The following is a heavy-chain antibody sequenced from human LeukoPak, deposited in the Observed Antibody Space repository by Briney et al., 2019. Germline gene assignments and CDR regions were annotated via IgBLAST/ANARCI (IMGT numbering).Heavy chain of an antibody. CDR1: GFTFSSNA. CDR2: ISYDGTNK. CDR3: ARARGRGYSSTWSNYFDF. V-gene: IGHV3-30-3*01. Sequence: PGGSLRLSCAASGFTFSSNAMHWVRQAPGKGLEWVAVISYDGTNKYYADSVKGRFTISRDSSKNTLYLQMNSLRTEDTAVYYCARARGRGYSSTWSNYFDFWGQGTLVTVSS. D-gene: IGHD6-13*01. J-gene: IGHJ4*02.